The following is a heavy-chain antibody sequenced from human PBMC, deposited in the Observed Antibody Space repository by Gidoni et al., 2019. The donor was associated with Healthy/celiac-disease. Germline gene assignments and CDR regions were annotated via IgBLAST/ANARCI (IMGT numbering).Heavy chain of an antibody. CDR2: IYYSGST. V-gene: IGHV4-30-4*01. D-gene: IGHD4-17*01. CDR1: DGSISSGDYH. J-gene: IGHJ5*02. Sequence: QVQLQESGPGLVKPSQPLSLTCTVSDGSISSGDYHWSWIRQPTGKGLEWIWYIYYSGSTYYNPSLKSRVTIAVDTSKNQFSLKLSSVTAADTAVYYCARAGPYGDYEGLSGPWGQGTLVTVSS. CDR3: ARAGPYGDYEGLSGP.